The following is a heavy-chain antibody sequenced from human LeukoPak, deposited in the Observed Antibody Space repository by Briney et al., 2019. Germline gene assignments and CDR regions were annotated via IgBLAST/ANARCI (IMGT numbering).Heavy chain of an antibody. CDR3: ARRXAGRDWFDP. Sequence: SETLSLTCAVSGGSISSSNYYWGWIRQPPGQGLEWIGSIYYSGNTYYNPSLKSRVTISVDTSKNQFSLKLSSVTATDTAVYYCARRXAGRDWFDPWGQGTLVTVSS. J-gene: IGHJ5*02. V-gene: IGHV4-39*01. D-gene: IGHD6-19*01. CDR2: IYYSGNT. CDR1: GGSISSSNYY.